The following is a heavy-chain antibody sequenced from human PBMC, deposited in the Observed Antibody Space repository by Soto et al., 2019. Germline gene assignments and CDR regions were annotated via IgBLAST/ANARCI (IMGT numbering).Heavy chain of an antibody. CDR3: ARVDRSGSYSLDY. V-gene: IGHV1-69*02. CDR1: GGTFSSYT. Sequence: QVQLVQSGAEVKKPGSSVKVSCKASGGTFSSYTISWVRQAPGQGLEWMGRIIPILGIANYAQKFQGRVTITADKSTSTAYMELSSLRSEDTAVYYCARVDRSGSYSLDYWGQGTLVTVSS. D-gene: IGHD1-26*01. J-gene: IGHJ4*02. CDR2: IIPILGIA.